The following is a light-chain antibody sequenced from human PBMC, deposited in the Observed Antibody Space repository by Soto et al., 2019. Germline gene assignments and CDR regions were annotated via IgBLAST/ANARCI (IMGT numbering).Light chain of an antibody. CDR3: HQYYSYPYT. CDR2: AAS. CDR1: QGISSY. J-gene: IGKJ2*01. Sequence: AIRMTQSPSSFSASTGDRVTITCRASQGISSYLAWYQQKPGKAPKLLIYAASTLQSGVPSRFSGSGSGTDFTLTLSCLQSEDFATYYFHQYYSYPYTFSPGTKLEIK. V-gene: IGKV1-8*01.